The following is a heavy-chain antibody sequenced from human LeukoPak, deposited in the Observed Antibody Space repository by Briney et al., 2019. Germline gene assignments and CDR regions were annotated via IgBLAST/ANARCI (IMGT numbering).Heavy chain of an antibody. D-gene: IGHD3-10*01. CDR2: IYYSGST. J-gene: IGHJ4*02. V-gene: IGHV4-59*01. Sequence: SETLSLTCTVSGGSISSYYWSWIRQPPGQGLEWIGYIYYSGSTNYNPSLKSRVTISVDTSKNQFSLKLSSVTAADTAVYYCATTSILTMVRGVFDYWGQGTLVTVSS. CDR3: ATTSILTMVRGVFDY. CDR1: GGSISSYY.